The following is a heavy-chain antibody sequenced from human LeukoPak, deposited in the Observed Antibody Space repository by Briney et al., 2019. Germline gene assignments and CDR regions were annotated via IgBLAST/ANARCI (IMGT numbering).Heavy chain of an antibody. J-gene: IGHJ4*02. V-gene: IGHV3-23*01. CDR3: AKFLPTHIVVANYCFDY. CDR1: GFTFSSYT. Sequence: GGSLRLSCAASGFTFSSYTMSWVRQAPGKGLEWVSAISGSGGSTYYADSVKGRFTISRDNSKNTLYLQMNSLRAEDTAVYYCAKFLPTHIVVANYCFDYWGQGTLVTVSS. CDR2: ISGSGGST. D-gene: IGHD2-21*01.